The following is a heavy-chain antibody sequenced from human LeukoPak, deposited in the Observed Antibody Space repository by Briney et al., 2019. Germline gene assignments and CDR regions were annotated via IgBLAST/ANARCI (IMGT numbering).Heavy chain of an antibody. D-gene: IGHD1-14*01. Sequence: GESLKISCKGSGYSFTSYWIAWVRQMPGKGLEWMGIIYPHNSDTRYSPSFQGQVTISADKSISIAYLQWNSLKASDTAIYYCARRAGGFDPWGQGTLVTVSS. J-gene: IGHJ5*02. CDR2: IYPHNSDT. CDR3: ARRAGGFDP. CDR1: GYSFTSYW. V-gene: IGHV5-51*01.